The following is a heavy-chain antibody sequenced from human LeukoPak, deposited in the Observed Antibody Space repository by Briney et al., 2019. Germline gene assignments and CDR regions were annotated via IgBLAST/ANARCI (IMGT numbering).Heavy chain of an antibody. J-gene: IGHJ4*02. V-gene: IGHV3-23*01. Sequence: PGGSLRLSCAASGFTFSSYAMSWVRQAPGKGLEWVSAISGSGGSTYYADSVKGRFTISRDNSKSTLYLQMNSLRADDTAVYYCAKVGYYGSGSYYIGNFYFDYWGQGTLVTVSS. CDR2: ISGSGGST. CDR3: AKVGYYGSGSYYIGNFYFDY. CDR1: GFTFSSYA. D-gene: IGHD3-10*01.